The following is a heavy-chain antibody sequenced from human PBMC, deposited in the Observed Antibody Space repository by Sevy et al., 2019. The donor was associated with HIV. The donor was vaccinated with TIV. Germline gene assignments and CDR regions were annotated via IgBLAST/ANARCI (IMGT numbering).Heavy chain of an antibody. CDR1: GFTFSTYW. Sequence: GGSLRLSCAASGFTFSTYWMSWVRQAPGKGLEWVATMKQDGSEKDYVDSVKGRFTISRDNAKNSLYLQMNSRRGEDTAVYYGGGGGGGGYSYSLDSWGQGTLVTVSS. J-gene: IGHJ4*02. V-gene: IGHV3-7*04. CDR3: GGGGGGGYSYSLDS. D-gene: IGHD5-18*01. CDR2: MKQDGSEK.